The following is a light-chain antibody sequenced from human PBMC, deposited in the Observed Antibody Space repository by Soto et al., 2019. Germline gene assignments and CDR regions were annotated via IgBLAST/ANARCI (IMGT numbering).Light chain of an antibody. CDR3: SSCEARHNLL. V-gene: IGLV2-8*01. CDR2: EVS. J-gene: IGLJ2*01. CDR1: SSDVGGYNY. Sequence: QSVLTQPPSASGSPGQSVTISCTGTSSDVGGYNYVSWYQPHPGKAPKLMIYEVSKRPSGVPDRFSGSKSGNTASLTVSGLQVEDEGDYYWSSCEARHNLLFGGGTKLTVL.